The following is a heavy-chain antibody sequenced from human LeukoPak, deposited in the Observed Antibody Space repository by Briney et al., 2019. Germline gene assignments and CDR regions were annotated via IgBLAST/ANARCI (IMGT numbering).Heavy chain of an antibody. J-gene: IGHJ4*02. D-gene: IGHD4-23*01. CDR1: GYTFTSYD. CDR2: MNPNSGNT. Sequence: ASVKVSCKASGYTFTSYDINWVRQATGQGLEWMGWMNPNSGNTGYAQKFQGRVTMTRNTSISTAYMELSSLRSEDTAVYYCARGPPTVVTPRFDYWGQGTLVTVSS. CDR3: ARGPPTVVTPRFDY. V-gene: IGHV1-8*01.